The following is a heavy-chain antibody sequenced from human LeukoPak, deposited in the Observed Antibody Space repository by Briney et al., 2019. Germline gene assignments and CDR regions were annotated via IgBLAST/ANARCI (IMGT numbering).Heavy chain of an antibody. D-gene: IGHD2-15*01. V-gene: IGHV4-34*01. CDR2: INHSGST. CDR3: ARRILGYCSGGSCLRWGFDY. J-gene: IGHJ4*02. Sequence: SETLSLTCAVYGGSFSGYYWSWIRQPPGKGLEWIGEINHSGSTNYDPSLKSRVTISVDTSKNQFSLKLSSVTAADTAVYYCARRILGYCSGGSCLRWGFDYWGQGTLVTVSS. CDR1: GGSFSGYY.